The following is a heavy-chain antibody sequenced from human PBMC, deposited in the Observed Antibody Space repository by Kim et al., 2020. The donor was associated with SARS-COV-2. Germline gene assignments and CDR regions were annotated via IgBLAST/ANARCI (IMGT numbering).Heavy chain of an antibody. CDR2: IIPILGIA. CDR1: GGTFSSYA. CDR3: VRGRATVVTPDY. V-gene: IGHV1-69*04. J-gene: IGHJ4*02. Sequence: SVKVSCKASGGTFSSYAISWVRQAPGQGLEWMGRIIPILGIANYAQKFQGRVTITADKSTSTAYMELSSLRSEDTAVYYCVRGRATVVTPDYWGQGTLVTVSS. D-gene: IGHD4-17*01.